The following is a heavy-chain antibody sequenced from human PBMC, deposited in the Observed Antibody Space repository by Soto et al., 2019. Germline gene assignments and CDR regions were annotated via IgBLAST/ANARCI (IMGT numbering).Heavy chain of an antibody. D-gene: IGHD3-10*01. CDR3: ARGEYYGSGNYFDY. CDR2: FYHSGST. V-gene: IGHV4-38-2*01. CDR1: GHSISSGYY. Sequence: SETLSLTCAVSGHSISSGYYWGWIRQPPGKGLEWIGSFYHSGSTYYNPSLKSRVTISVDTSKNQFSLKLSSVTAADTAVYYCARGEYYGSGNYFDYWGQGTRVSVCS. J-gene: IGHJ4*02.